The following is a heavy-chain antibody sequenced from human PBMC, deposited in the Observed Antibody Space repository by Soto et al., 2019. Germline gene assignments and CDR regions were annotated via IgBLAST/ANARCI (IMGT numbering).Heavy chain of an antibody. D-gene: IGHD3-22*01. Sequence: GGSLRLSCAASGFTFSSYAMSWVHQAPGKGLEWVSAISGSGGSTYYADSVKGRFTISRDNSKNTLYLQMNSLRAEDTAVYYCAKDHDYYDSSGYYHWFDPWGQGTLVTVSS. CDR1: GFTFSSYA. CDR3: AKDHDYYDSSGYYHWFDP. J-gene: IGHJ5*02. CDR2: ISGSGGST. V-gene: IGHV3-23*01.